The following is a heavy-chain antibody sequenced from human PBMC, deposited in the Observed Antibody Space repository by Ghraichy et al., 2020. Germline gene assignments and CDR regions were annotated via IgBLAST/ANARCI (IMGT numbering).Heavy chain of an antibody. CDR2: INHSGST. CDR1: GGSFSGYY. CDR3: ARSSPDYYDFWSGYLYRDYYGMDA. D-gene: IGHD3-3*01. V-gene: IGHV4-34*01. J-gene: IGHJ6*02. Sequence: SETLSLTCAVYGGSFSGYYWSWIRQPPGKGLEWIGEINHSGSTNYNPSLKSRVTISVDTSKNQFSLKLTSVTAADTAVFYCARSSPDYYDFWSGYLYRDYYGMDAGGQGTTGTVSS.